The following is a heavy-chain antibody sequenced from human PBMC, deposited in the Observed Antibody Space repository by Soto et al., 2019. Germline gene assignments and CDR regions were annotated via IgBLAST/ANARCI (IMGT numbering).Heavy chain of an antibody. CDR1: GFTLSTYA. CDR2: MNAAASST. J-gene: IGHJ6*02. D-gene: IGHD1-20*01. V-gene: IGHV3-23*05. Sequence: QLSESGGGWLQSGGSLTLSCAASGFTLSTYAMTWVRHRPGKGLEWVSSMNAAASSTSYADSVKGRFTTSRDNSRNTLYLGMNTLRPEDTAVYYCARGGADHYNYGMDVWGQGTTVIVSS. CDR3: ARGGADHYNYGMDV.